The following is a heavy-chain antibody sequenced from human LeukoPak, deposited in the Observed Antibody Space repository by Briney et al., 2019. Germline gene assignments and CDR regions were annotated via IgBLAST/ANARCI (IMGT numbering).Heavy chain of an antibody. CDR1: GYTFTSYA. CDR2: INAGNGNT. Sequence: ASVKVSCKASGYTFTSYAMHWVRHGPGQRLEWMGWINAGNGNTKYSQKFQGRVTITRDTSASTAYMELSSLRSEDTAVYYCARGSTTVSWFDPWGQGTLVAVSS. D-gene: IGHD4-11*01. CDR3: ARGSTTVSWFDP. J-gene: IGHJ5*02. V-gene: IGHV1-3*01.